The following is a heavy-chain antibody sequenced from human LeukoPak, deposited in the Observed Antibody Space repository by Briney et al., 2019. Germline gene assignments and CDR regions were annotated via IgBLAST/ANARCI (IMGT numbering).Heavy chain of an antibody. CDR2: ISCNSGSI. Sequence: GRSLRLSCAASGFTFADYAMNWVRQAPGQGLEWVSGISCNSGSIGYAHSVKGRFTISRNNAKNSLYLQMNSLRAEDMALYYCAKELRGYSYGYELDYWGQGTLVTVSS. CDR1: GFTFADYA. V-gene: IGHV3-9*03. J-gene: IGHJ4*02. D-gene: IGHD5-18*01. CDR3: AKELRGYSYGYELDY.